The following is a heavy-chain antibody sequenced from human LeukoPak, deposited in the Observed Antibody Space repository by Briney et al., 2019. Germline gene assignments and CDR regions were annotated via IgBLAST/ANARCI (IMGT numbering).Heavy chain of an antibody. J-gene: IGHJ4*02. V-gene: IGHV3-30-3*02. Sequence: GGSLRLSCAASGFTFSAFAMTWVRQAPGKGLEWVAVISYDGSNKYYADSVKGRFTISRDNSKNTLYLQMNSLRAEDTAVYYCANDILVATSSLDFDYWGQGTLVTVSS. CDR3: ANDILVATSSLDFDY. CDR1: GFTFSAFA. D-gene: IGHD2-15*01. CDR2: ISYDGSNK.